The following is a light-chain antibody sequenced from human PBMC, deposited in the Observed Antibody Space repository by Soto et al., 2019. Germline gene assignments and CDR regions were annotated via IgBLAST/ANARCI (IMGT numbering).Light chain of an antibody. CDR1: QYIITR. V-gene: IGKV1-5*01. CDR2: DAS. CDR3: QEYYSYPLT. J-gene: IGKJ1*01. Sequence: DIQMTKFPSTVSASIGDRVSITCRASQYIITRLAWYQGKPGKAPTLLIYDASNLESGVPSRFSGSGSGTEFSLTINSLQPDDVATYYCQEYYSYPLTFGQGTKVDIK.